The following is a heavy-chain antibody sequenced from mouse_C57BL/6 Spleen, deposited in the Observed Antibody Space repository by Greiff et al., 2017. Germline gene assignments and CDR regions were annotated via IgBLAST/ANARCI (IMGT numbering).Heavy chain of an antibody. CDR1: GFSLTSYG. CDR3: ARPDDYDRGYYAMDD. Sequence: VLRVESGPGLVQPSQSLSITCTVSGFSLTSYGVHWVRQSPGKGLAWLGVIWSGGSTNYNSAFISRLSISKDNSKSKVFFKMNSLQADDKAIYYCARPDDYDRGYYAMDDWGQGTSGTVSS. CDR2: IWSGGST. J-gene: IGHJ4*01. D-gene: IGHD2-4*01. V-gene: IGHV2-2*01.